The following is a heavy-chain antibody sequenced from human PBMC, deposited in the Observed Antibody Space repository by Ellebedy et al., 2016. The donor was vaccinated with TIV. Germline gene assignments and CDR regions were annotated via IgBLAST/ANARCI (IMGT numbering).Heavy chain of an antibody. CDR2: INPTSGSS. V-gene: IGHV1-46*01. Sequence: ASVKVSCKASGYTFTSYFLYWVRRAPGQGLEWMGIINPTSGSSNYAQKFQGRVTVTRDTSTSTVYMELSSLRSEDTAVYYCARGDNYYYDSSGYYYSYWGQGTLVTVSS. J-gene: IGHJ4*02. CDR3: ARGDNYYYDSSGYYYSY. D-gene: IGHD3-22*01. CDR1: GYTFTSYF.